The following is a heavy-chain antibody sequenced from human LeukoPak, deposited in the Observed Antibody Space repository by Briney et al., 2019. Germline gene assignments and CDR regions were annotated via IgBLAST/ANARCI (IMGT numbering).Heavy chain of an antibody. J-gene: IGHJ4*02. CDR2: ISGSGGGT. CDR3: ARPRGNTYGYYFDY. Sequence: GGSLRLSCAASGFTFSSYAMSWVRQAPGKGLEWVSAISGSGGGTYYADSVKGRFTISRDNSKNTLYLQMNSLRAEDTAVYYCARPRGNTYGYYFDYWGQGTLVTVSS. D-gene: IGHD5-18*01. V-gene: IGHV3-23*01. CDR1: GFTFSSYA.